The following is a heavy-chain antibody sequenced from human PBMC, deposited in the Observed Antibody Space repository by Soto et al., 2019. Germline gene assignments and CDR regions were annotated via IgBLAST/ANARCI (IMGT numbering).Heavy chain of an antibody. J-gene: IGHJ4*02. D-gene: IGHD2-2*01. Sequence: PGGSLRLSCAASGFTFSNAWMSWVRQAPGKGLEWIGRIKTNSDGGTVDYASPVKGRFTISRDDSKIMLYLDLNSLKTEDTGVYFCATVYCATTSCYAPFDYWGKGTLVTVSS. CDR1: GFTFSNAW. V-gene: IGHV3-15*01. CDR2: IKTNSDGGTV. CDR3: ATVYCATTSCYAPFDY.